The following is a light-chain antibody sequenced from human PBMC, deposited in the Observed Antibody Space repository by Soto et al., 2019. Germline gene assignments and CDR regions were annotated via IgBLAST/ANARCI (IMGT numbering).Light chain of an antibody. Sequence: SYELRQSPSVSVSPGQTARITCSGDTLTSQFVFWYQQKTGLAPVLVISKDHERPSGIPERFSGSSSGTTVMLTISEVQAENEADYYCQSTDNIDGCVVFGGGTKLTVL. J-gene: IGLJ3*02. CDR3: QSTDNIDGCVV. CDR1: TLTSQF. CDR2: KDH. V-gene: IGLV3-25*03.